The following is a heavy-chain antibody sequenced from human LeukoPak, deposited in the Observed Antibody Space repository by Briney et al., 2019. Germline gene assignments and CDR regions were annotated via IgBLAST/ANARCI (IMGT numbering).Heavy chain of an antibody. J-gene: IGHJ3*02. CDR1: GFTFSSYA. Sequence: GGSLRLSCAASGFTFSSYAMSWVRQAPGKGLEWVSAISGSGGTTYYADSVKGRFTISRDKSENTLYLQMNSLKAEDTAVYYCAKVSVGYCSSTSCFGGLIWGQGTTVTVSS. CDR2: ISGSGGTT. CDR3: AKVSVGYCSSTSCFGGLI. D-gene: IGHD2-2*01. V-gene: IGHV3-23*01.